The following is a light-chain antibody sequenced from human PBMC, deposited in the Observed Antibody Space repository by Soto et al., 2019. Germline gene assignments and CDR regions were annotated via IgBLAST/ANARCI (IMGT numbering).Light chain of an antibody. CDR3: RQYNDWPALT. J-gene: IGKJ4*01. CDR1: QSVSSN. V-gene: IGKV3-15*01. Sequence: IGITKNTDTLSVSPGERATLSCRASQSVSSNLAWYQQKPGQAPSLLIYGASTRATGIPARFSGSGSGAEFTLTISTLQSEDFAVYYCRQYNDWPALTFGGGTKVDIK. CDR2: GAS.